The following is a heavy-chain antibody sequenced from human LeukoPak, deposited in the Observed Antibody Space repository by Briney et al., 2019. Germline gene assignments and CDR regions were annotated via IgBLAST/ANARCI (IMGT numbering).Heavy chain of an antibody. Sequence: SETLSLTCTVSGGSISSYYWSWIRQPAGKGLEWIGRIYFSGSTNYNPSLKSRITMSLDTSKNQFSLNLRFVTAADTAVYFCAREMAVAGPYTFDIWGQGTEVTVSS. D-gene: IGHD2-2*02. CDR1: GGSISSYY. CDR3: AREMAVAGPYTFDI. V-gene: IGHV4-4*07. CDR2: IYFSGST. J-gene: IGHJ3*02.